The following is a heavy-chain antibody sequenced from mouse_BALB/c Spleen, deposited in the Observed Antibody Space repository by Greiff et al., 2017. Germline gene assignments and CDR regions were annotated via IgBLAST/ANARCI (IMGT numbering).Heavy chain of an antibody. V-gene: IGHV14-3*02. Sequence: EVQLQQSGAELVKPGASVKLSCTASGFNIKDTYMHWVKQRPEQGLEWIGRIDPANGNTKYDPKFQGKATITADTSSNTAYLQLSSLTSEDTAVYYCARITTVGYWYFDVWGAGTTVTVSS. CDR3: ARITTVGYWYFDV. CDR2: IDPANGNT. D-gene: IGHD1-1*01. CDR1: GFNIKDTY. J-gene: IGHJ1*01.